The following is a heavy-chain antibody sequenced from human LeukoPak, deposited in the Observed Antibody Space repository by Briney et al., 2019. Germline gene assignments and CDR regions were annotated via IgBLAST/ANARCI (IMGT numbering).Heavy chain of an antibody. V-gene: IGHV4-4*09. Sequence: SETLSLTCTVSGGSMNSFYWTWIRQPPGKGLEWVGHIYPRGSTKCNPSLKSRLTITVDTSKNQFSLNLSSVTAADTAVYYCAASPYFDFWTGLKFDSWGQGSLVTVSS. CDR3: AASPYFDFWTGLKFDS. CDR2: IYPRGST. D-gene: IGHD3-3*01. CDR1: GGSMNSFY. J-gene: IGHJ4*02.